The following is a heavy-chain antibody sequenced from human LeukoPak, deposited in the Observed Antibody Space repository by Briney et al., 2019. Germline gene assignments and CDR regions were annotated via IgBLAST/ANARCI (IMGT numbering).Heavy chain of an antibody. V-gene: IGHV3-23*01. J-gene: IGHJ4*02. CDR3: AKEGIAATGTY. CDR2: ISGSGGST. CDR1: GFTFSSFA. D-gene: IGHD6-13*01. Sequence: GGSLRLSCAASGFTFSSFAMNWVRQAPGKGLEWVSTISGSGGSTYYADSVKGRFTISRDNSKNTLYLQMNSQRAEDTAVYFCAKEGIAATGTYWGQETMVTVSS.